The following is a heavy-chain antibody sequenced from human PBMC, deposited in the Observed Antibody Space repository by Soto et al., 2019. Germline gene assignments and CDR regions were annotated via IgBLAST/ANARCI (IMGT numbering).Heavy chain of an antibody. V-gene: IGHV4-39*07. Sequence: SETLSLTCTVSGGSISRSSYSWAWIRQPPGKGLEWIGTLYYSGNTYYNPSLKSRVTISVDTSKNQFSLKLSSVTAADTAVYYCARDSVTDSSMDVWGQGTTVTVSS. CDR3: ARDSVTDSSMDV. CDR1: GGSISRSSYS. CDR2: LYYSGNT. J-gene: IGHJ6*02. D-gene: IGHD1-20*01.